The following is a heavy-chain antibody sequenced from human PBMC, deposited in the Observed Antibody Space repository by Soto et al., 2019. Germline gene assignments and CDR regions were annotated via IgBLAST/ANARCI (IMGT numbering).Heavy chain of an antibody. CDR1: GGTFSSYT. J-gene: IGHJ2*01. D-gene: IGHD2-15*01. Sequence: QVQLVQSGAEVKKPGSSVKVSCKASGGTFSSYTISWVRQAPGQGLEWMGRIIPILGIANYAQKFQGRVTITADKSTSTAYMELSSLRSEDTAVYYWAKTIVAAVWYFDLWGRGTLVTVSS. CDR2: IIPILGIA. V-gene: IGHV1-69*02. CDR3: AKTIVAAVWYFDL.